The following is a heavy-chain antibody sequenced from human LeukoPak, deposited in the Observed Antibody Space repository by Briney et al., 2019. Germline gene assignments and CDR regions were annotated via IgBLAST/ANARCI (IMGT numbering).Heavy chain of an antibody. CDR3: ARMGSGYDYMFDF. J-gene: IGHJ4*02. D-gene: IGHD5-12*01. CDR1: GGSISDGRYY. CDR2: VYSSGTT. V-gene: IGHV4-61*09. Sequence: SQTLSLTCTVSGGSISDGRYYWSWIRQPAGKGLEWIGHVYSSGTTNYNPSLKSRVTISLLTSKNQFSLKLISVTAADTAVYYCARMGSGYDYMFDFWGQGTLVTVSS.